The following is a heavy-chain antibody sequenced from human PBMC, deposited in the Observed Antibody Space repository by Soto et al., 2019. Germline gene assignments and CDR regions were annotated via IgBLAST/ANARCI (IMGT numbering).Heavy chain of an antibody. Sequence: SETLSLTCTVSGGSISSGGYYWSWIRQHPGKGLEWIGYIYYSGSTYYNPSLKSRVTISVDTSKNQFSLKLSSVTAADTAVYYCARASYYYGSGSYYGYNWFDPWGQGTLVTVSS. D-gene: IGHD3-10*01. CDR1: GGSISSGGYY. CDR3: ARASYYYGSGSYYGYNWFDP. CDR2: IYYSGST. V-gene: IGHV4-31*03. J-gene: IGHJ5*02.